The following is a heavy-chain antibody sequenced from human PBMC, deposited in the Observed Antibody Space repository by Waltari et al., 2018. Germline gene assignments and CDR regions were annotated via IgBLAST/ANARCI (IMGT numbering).Heavy chain of an antibody. CDR2: IWYDGSNK. CDR3: ARSRRDGYNNDWFDP. Sequence: QVQLVESGGGVVQPGRSLRLSCAASGFTFSSYGMHWVRQAPGKGLERVAVIWYDGSNKYYADSVKGRFTISRDNSKNTLYLQMNSLRAEDTAVYYCARSRRDGYNNDWFDPWGQGTLVTVSS. V-gene: IGHV3-33*01. D-gene: IGHD4-4*01. J-gene: IGHJ5*02. CDR1: GFTFSSYG.